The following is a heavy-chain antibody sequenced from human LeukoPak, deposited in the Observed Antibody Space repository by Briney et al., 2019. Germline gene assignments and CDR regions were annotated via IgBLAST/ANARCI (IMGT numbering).Heavy chain of an antibody. Sequence: GGSLTLSCAASGFTFSSYNMHWIRQAPRKDLEWVALVWSDANFRNYPVSVTGRFSGSRDNSKNTLYLQIRSLRAEDTAVYYCASDIWGPESWGQGTLVTVSS. CDR1: GFTFSSYN. V-gene: IGHV3-33*03. J-gene: IGHJ5*02. CDR2: VWSDANFR. CDR3: ASDIWGPES. D-gene: IGHD7-27*01.